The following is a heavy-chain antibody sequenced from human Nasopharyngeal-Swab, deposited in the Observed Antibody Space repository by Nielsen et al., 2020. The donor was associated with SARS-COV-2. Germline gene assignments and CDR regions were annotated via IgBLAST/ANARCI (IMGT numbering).Heavy chain of an antibody. CDR2: IYHSGST. V-gene: IGHV4-4*02. CDR3: ARDPRGTMIVVGDAFDI. J-gene: IGHJ3*02. CDR1: GGSIRSSNW. Sequence: SETLSLTCAVSGGSIRSSNWWSWVRQPPGKGLEWIGEIYHSGSTNYNPSLKSRVTISVDKSKNQFSLKLSSVTAADTAVYYCARDPRGTMIVVGDAFDIWGQGTMVTVSS. D-gene: IGHD3-22*01.